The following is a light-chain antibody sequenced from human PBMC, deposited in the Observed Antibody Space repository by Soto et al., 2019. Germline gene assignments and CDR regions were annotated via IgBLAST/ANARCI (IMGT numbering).Light chain of an antibody. CDR1: QTVSGSY. CDR2: GAS. J-gene: IGKJ4*01. V-gene: IGKV3-20*01. Sequence: ENVLTQSPGTLSFSPGERATLSCRAGQTVSGSYVAWYQQKPGQTPRLLIYGASSRATGISDRFSGSGSGTDFTLTISRLEPEDFAVYHCQQYGDSPLTFGGGTKVEIX. CDR3: QQYGDSPLT.